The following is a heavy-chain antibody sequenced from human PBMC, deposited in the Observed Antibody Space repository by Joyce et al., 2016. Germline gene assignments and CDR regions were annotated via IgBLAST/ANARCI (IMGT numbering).Heavy chain of an antibody. CDR2: MWFDGLNK. V-gene: IGHV3-33*01. CDR1: GFNFSDYG. J-gene: IGHJ4*02. CDR3: ARAHFDY. Sequence: VQLVESGGGVVQPGRSLRLSCAASGFNFSDYGLHCVRPAPGKGREWVAVMWFDGLNKNYADSVRGRFTISRDNSKNTLYLQMNRLRAEDTAVYYCARAHFDYWGQGTLITVSS.